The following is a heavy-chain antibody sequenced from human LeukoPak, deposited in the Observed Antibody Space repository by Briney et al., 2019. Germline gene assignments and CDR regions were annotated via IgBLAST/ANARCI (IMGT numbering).Heavy chain of an antibody. CDR1: GGSMSNYY. Sequence: SETLSLTCTVSGGSMSNYYWNWIRQPPGKGLEWIGYIYYSGSTNYNPSLKSRVTILVDTSKNQFSLRLSSVTAADTAVYYCAREPYYYDSSGFWPWYFDLWGRGTLVTVSS. J-gene: IGHJ2*01. CDR3: AREPYYYDSSGFWPWYFDL. CDR2: IYYSGST. V-gene: IGHV4-59*01. D-gene: IGHD3-22*01.